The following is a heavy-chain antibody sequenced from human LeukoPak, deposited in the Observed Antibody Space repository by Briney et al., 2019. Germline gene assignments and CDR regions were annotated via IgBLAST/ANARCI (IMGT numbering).Heavy chain of an antibody. CDR1: GYSICSGYL. J-gene: IGHJ4*02. CDR3: ARGVVVVAATLNFDY. Sequence: PSETLSLTCTVSGYSICSGYLWGWIRQPPGKGLEWIGSIDGSGSSYYNPSLKSRVTISVDTSKNQFSLKLSSVTAADTAVYYCARGVVVVAATLNFDYWGQGTLVTVSS. D-gene: IGHD2-15*01. CDR2: IDGSGSS. V-gene: IGHV4-38-2*02.